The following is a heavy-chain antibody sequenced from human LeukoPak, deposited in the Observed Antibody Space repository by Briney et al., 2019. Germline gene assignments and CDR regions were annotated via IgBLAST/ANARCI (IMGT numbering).Heavy chain of an antibody. V-gene: IGHV3-9*01. J-gene: IGHJ6*02. Sequence: GRSLRLSCAASGFTFDDYAMHWVRQAPGKGLEWVSGISWNSGSIGYADSVKGRFTISRDNAKNSLYLQMNSLSAEDTALYYCAKDIGYYYGMDVWGQGTTVTVSS. CDR1: GFTFDDYA. CDR3: AKDIGYYYGMDV. CDR2: ISWNSGSI.